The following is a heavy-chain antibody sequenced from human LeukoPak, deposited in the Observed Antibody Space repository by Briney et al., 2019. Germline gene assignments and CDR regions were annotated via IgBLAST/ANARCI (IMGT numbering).Heavy chain of an antibody. CDR3: ATYRHSPY. V-gene: IGHV3-23*01. Sequence: GGSLRLSCAASGFTFSSYAMSWVRQAPGKGLEWVSAISGSGGSTYYADSVKGRFTISRDNAKNSLYLQMTSLRAEDTALYYCATYRHSPYWGQGTLVTVSS. CDR2: ISGSGGST. CDR1: GFTFSSYA. J-gene: IGHJ4*02. D-gene: IGHD2-2*02.